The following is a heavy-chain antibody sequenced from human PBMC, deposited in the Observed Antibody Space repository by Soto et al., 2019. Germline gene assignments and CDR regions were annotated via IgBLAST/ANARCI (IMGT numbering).Heavy chain of an antibody. D-gene: IGHD3-22*01. CDR2: IIPIFGTA. CDR1: GGTFSSYA. V-gene: IGHV1-69*13. J-gene: IGHJ3*02. Sequence: SVKVSCKASGGTFSSYAISWVRQAPGQGLEWMGGIIPIFGTANYAQKFQGRVTITADESTSTAYMELSSLRSEDTAVYYCARLVPYYYDSSGDAFDIWGQGTMVTVSS. CDR3: ARLVPYYYDSSGDAFDI.